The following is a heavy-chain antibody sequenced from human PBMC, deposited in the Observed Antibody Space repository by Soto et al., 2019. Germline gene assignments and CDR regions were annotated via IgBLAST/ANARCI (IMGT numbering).Heavy chain of an antibody. CDR1: GFSFSSYA. V-gene: IGHV3-23*01. CDR3: ARGGSGYTWFNEF. J-gene: IGHJ4*02. D-gene: IGHD3-22*01. CDR2: TSGSGGSA. Sequence: EVQLLQSGGGLVQPGMSLRISCVASGFSFSSYAMSWVRQAPGKGLEWVSSTSGSGGSAYYADSVKGRFTIARDNSKNTLHLEVSSLRAEDTAVYYCARGGSGYTWFNEFWGQGTLVTVSS.